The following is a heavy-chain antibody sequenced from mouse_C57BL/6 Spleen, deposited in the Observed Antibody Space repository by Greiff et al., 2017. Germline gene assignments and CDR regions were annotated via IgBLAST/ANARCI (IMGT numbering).Heavy chain of an antibody. Sequence: EVNLVESGGGLVKPGGSLKLSCAASGFTFSSYAMSWVRQTPEKRLEWVATISDGGSYTYYPDNVKGRFTISRDNAKNNLYLQMSHLKSEDTAMYYCARGPGRPFDYWGQGTTLTVSS. J-gene: IGHJ2*01. V-gene: IGHV5-4*03. D-gene: IGHD3-1*01. CDR3: ARGPGRPFDY. CDR1: GFTFSSYA. CDR2: ISDGGSYT.